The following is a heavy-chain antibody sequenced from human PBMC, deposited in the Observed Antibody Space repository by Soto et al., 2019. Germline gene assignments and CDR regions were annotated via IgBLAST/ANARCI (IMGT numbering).Heavy chain of an antibody. V-gene: IGHV4-4*02. CDR3: ASASGDYLVLGGYYLDS. Sequence: QVQLQESGPGVMKPSGTLSLTCTVSGDSISSIKWWSWVRQPPGERLEWIGEVFHSGTANYNPSLKSRLTFSADTSKNQFSLQLTSVTAADTAVYYCASASGDYLVLGGYYLDSWGQGTLVTVSS. D-gene: IGHD4-17*01. CDR2: VFHSGTA. CDR1: GDSISSIKW. J-gene: IGHJ4*02.